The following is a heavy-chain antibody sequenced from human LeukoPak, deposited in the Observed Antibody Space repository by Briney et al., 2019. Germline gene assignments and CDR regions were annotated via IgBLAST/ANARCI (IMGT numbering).Heavy chain of an antibody. J-gene: IGHJ4*02. CDR2: IYYSGST. CDR1: GGSISSYY. V-gene: IGHV4-59*12. D-gene: IGHD3-10*01. Sequence: SETLSLTCTVSGGSISSYYWSWIRQPPGKGLEWIGYIYYSGSTNYNPSLKSRVTMSVDTSKNQFSLKLSSVTAADTAVYYCARVQRRGSGILYFDYWGQGTLVTVSS. CDR3: ARVQRRGSGILYFDY.